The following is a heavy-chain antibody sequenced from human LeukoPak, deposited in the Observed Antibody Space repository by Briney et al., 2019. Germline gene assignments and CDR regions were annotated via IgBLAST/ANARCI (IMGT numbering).Heavy chain of an antibody. D-gene: IGHD3-22*01. Sequence: GGSLRLSCTASGFTFDDYDMSWVRQAPGKGLEWVSSISWNGDSTGYADSVRGRFTISRDNAKNSLYLQMNSLRAEDTAFYYCARDRLIDYNYYYMDVWGKGTTVAVSS. V-gene: IGHV3-20*04. J-gene: IGHJ6*03. CDR2: ISWNGDST. CDR1: GFTFDDYD. CDR3: ARDRLIDYNYYYMDV.